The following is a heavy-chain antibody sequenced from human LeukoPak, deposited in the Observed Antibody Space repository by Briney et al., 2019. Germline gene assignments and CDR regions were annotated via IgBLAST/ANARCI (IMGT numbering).Heavy chain of an antibody. CDR2: ITHNSGGT. CDR1: GYTFTGYY. V-gene: IGHV1-2*02. Sequence: GASVKVSCKASGYTFTGYYMHWVRQAPGQGLEWMGWITHNSGGTNYAQKFQGRVTMTRDTAISTAYMELSRLRSDDTAVYYCAREGLVVAAAGGAFDIWGQGTMVTVSS. D-gene: IGHD2-15*01. CDR3: AREGLVVAAAGGAFDI. J-gene: IGHJ3*02.